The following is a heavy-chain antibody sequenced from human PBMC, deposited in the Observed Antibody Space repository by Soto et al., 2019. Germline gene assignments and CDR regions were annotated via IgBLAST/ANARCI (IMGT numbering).Heavy chain of an antibody. CDR3: AHPRGYGVFDAVDI. J-gene: IGHJ3*02. V-gene: IGHV3-23*01. Sequence: GGSLRLSCAASGFIFSTYAMDWVRQAPGKGLEWVSAISSSGGSTYYAESVRGRFTISRDNSINTLYLQMSSLRTEDTAVYYCAHPRGYGVFDAVDIWGQGTMVTVSS. CDR2: ISSSGGST. CDR1: GFIFSTYA. D-gene: IGHD4-17*01.